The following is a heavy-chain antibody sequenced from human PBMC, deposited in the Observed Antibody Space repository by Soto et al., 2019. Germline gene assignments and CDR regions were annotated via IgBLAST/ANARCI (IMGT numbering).Heavy chain of an antibody. V-gene: IGHV3-23*01. D-gene: IGHD6-19*01. CDR2: ISGRDDSA. CDR1: GFTFITVD. CDR3: VKGAWLDY. J-gene: IGHJ4*02. Sequence: PGESLKITCAVSGFTFITVDMSWVRQPPGKGLEWVSVISGRDDSANYADSVKGRFTISKDKSSSTLYLQMNNLRAEDTAVYYCVKGAWLDYWGQGTLVTVSS.